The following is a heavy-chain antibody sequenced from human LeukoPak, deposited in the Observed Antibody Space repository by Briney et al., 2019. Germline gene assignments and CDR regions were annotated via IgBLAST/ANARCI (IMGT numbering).Heavy chain of an antibody. V-gene: IGHV1-46*01. Sequence: GASVKVSCKASGYTFTGYYMHWVRQAPGQGLEWMGIINPSGGSTSYAQKFQGRVTMTRDMSTSTVYMELSSLRSEDTAVYYCAIFAHRSAMVTLYDYWGQGTLVTVSS. D-gene: IGHD5-18*01. CDR1: GYTFTGYY. CDR2: INPSGGST. CDR3: AIFAHRSAMVTLYDY. J-gene: IGHJ4*02.